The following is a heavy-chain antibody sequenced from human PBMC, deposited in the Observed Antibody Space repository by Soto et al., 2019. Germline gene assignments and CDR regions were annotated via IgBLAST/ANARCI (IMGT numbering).Heavy chain of an antibody. Sequence: LRLSCAASGFTFTSYAMSWARQAPGKGLEWVSAISGSGGSTYYADSVKGRFTISRDNSKNTLYLQMNSLRAEDTAVYYCAKIPLVAATLCYFDYWGQGTLVTVSS. CDR3: AKIPLVAATLCYFDY. D-gene: IGHD2-15*01. CDR2: ISGSGGST. J-gene: IGHJ4*02. CDR1: GFTFTSYA. V-gene: IGHV3-23*01.